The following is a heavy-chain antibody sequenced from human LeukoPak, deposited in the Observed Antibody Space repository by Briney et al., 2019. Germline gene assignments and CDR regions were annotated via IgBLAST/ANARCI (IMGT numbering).Heavy chain of an antibody. CDR3: ARTDDYGDYAFDY. J-gene: IGHJ4*02. Sequence: SETLSLTCTVSGDSISTYYWTWIRQPPGRGLEWTGYIDYSGTTNYNPSLKSRVTMSVVTSKNQFSLKLSSVTAADTAVYYCARTDDYGDYAFDYWGQGTLVTVSS. CDR2: IDYSGTT. CDR1: GDSISTYY. D-gene: IGHD4-17*01. V-gene: IGHV4-59*08.